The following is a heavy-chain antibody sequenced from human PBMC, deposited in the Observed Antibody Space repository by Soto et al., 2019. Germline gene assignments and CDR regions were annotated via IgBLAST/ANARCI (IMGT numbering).Heavy chain of an antibody. CDR2: ISSSSSYI. V-gene: IGHV3-21*01. Sequence: EVQLVESGGGLVKPGGSLKLSCPPSGFTFSSYRLNWVRKAPGKGLEWVSSISSSSSYIYYADSVKGRFTISRDNAKNSLYLQMNSLRAEDTAVYYCARVRGGFFDYWGQGTLVTVSS. J-gene: IGHJ4*02. D-gene: IGHD2-15*01. CDR3: ARVRGGFFDY. CDR1: GFTFSSYR.